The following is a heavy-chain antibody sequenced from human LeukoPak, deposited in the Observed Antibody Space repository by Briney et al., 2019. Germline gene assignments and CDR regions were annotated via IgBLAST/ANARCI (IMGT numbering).Heavy chain of an antibody. Sequence: PGGSLRLSCAASGFTFSSYAVSWVRQAPGKGLEWVSAISGSGGGTYYADSVKGRFTISRDNSKNTLYPQMNSLRAGDTAVYYCAKDLDGSGYYYYYYGMDVWGQGTTVTVSS. CDR1: GFTFSSYA. CDR2: ISGSGGGT. V-gene: IGHV3-23*01. D-gene: IGHD3-22*01. CDR3: AKDLDGSGYYYYYYGMDV. J-gene: IGHJ6*02.